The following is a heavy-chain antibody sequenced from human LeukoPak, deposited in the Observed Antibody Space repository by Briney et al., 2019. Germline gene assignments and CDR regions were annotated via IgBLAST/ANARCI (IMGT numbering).Heavy chain of an antibody. CDR1: GFTFSSYE. Sequence: GGSLRLSCAASGFTFSSYEMNWVRQAPGKGLEWVSYISSSGSTIYYADSVKGRFTISRDNAKNSLYLQMNSLRAEDTAVYYCARVGATVNFDYWGQGTLVTVSS. CDR2: ISSSGSTI. D-gene: IGHD4-17*01. CDR3: ARVGATVNFDY. V-gene: IGHV3-48*03. J-gene: IGHJ4*02.